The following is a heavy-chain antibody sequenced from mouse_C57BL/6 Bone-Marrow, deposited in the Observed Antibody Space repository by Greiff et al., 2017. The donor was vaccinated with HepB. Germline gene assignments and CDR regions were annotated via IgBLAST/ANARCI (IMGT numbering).Heavy chain of an antibody. CDR1: GYAFSSSW. V-gene: IGHV1-82*01. Sequence: VKLMESGPELVKPGASVKISCKASGYAFSSSWMNWVKQRPGKGLEWIGRIYPGDGDTNYNGKFKGKATLTADKSSSTAYMQLSSLTSEDSAVYFCANDGYYYYFDYWGQGTTLTVSS. D-gene: IGHD2-3*01. J-gene: IGHJ2*01. CDR2: IYPGDGDT. CDR3: ANDGYYYYFDY.